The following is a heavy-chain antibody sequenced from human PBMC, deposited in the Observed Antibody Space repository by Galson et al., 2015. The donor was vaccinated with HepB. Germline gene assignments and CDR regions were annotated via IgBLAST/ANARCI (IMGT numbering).Heavy chain of an antibody. J-gene: IGHJ6*02. D-gene: IGHD3-10*01. CDR1: GYRFSDYW. Sequence: QSGAEVKKSGESLKISCKGSGYRFSDYWIAWVRQMPGKGLEWMGFIYPGDSQTRYSPSFQGQVTFSADKSISTAYLQWSGLKASDTAMYYCTRFGGPTFNHFGLDVWGQGTTVTVSS. CDR2: IYPGDSQT. CDR3: TRFGGPTFNHFGLDV. V-gene: IGHV5-51*01.